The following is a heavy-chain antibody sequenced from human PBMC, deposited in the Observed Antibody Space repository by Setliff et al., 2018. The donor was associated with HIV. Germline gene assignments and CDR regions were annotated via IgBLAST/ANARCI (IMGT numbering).Heavy chain of an antibody. D-gene: IGHD3-10*01. Sequence: PSETLSLTCGVSGDSITGSFYWAWIRQPPGKGLEWVGSIYHDGNTYYNPSLESRVTISADTSETHFSLRLTSATAADTGVYFCARRDLTSVPTWGRGTLVTVSS. CDR1: GDSITGSFY. CDR2: IYHDGNT. J-gene: IGHJ5*02. CDR3: ARRDLTSVPT. V-gene: IGHV4-38-2*01.